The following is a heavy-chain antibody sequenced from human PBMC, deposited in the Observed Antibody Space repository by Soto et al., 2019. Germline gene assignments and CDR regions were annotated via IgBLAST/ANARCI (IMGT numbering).Heavy chain of an antibody. CDR1: GGTFSSYA. J-gene: IGHJ6*02. V-gene: IGHV1-69*13. Sequence: SVKVSCKASGGTFSSYAISWVRQAPGQGLEWMGGIIPIFGTANYAQKFQGRVTITAGESTSTAYMELSSLRSEDTAVYYCARSITMIVVVTTYYYGMDVWGQGTTVTVSS. CDR3: ARSITMIVVVTTYYYGMDV. CDR2: IIPIFGTA. D-gene: IGHD3-22*01.